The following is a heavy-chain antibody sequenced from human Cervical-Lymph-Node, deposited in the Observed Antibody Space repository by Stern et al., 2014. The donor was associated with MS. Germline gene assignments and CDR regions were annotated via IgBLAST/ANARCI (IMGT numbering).Heavy chain of an antibody. CDR1: GFTFSNYG. CDR3: AGGLRSGYYDNSPEIDF. Sequence: VQLVESGGGVVQPGGSLRLSCAASGFTFSNYGMHWVRQTPGKGLEWVAFISSDGSTKYSADSLKGRFTISRDNSKNTVYLQMISLRDEDTAVYYCAGGLRSGYYDNSPEIDFWGQGALVTVSS. D-gene: IGHD3-22*01. V-gene: IGHV3-30*03. CDR2: ISSDGSTK. J-gene: IGHJ4*02.